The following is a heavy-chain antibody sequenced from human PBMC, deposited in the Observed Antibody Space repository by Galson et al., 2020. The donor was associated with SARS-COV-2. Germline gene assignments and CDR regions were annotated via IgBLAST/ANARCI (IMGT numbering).Heavy chain of an antibody. Sequence: ASEPLSLTCTVPGGPISSSSYDWGGSRQPPGKGLEWMGSIYDSGHTYHNPSLKSRVTISVDTSKNQCSLKPSSGTAADTAVYYCARTDSSNFDYWGQGTLVTVSS. CDR3: ARTDSSNFDY. CDR2: IYDSGHT. J-gene: IGHJ4*02. CDR1: GGPISSSSYD. D-gene: IGHD6-13*01. V-gene: IGHV4-39*01.